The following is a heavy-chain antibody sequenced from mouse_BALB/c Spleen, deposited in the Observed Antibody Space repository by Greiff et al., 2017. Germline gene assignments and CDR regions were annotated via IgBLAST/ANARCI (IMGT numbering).Heavy chain of an antibody. CDR1: GYTFTDYA. V-gene: IGHV1S137*01. D-gene: IGHD2-1*01. Sequence: QVQLKQSGAELVRPGVSVKISCKGSGYTFTDYAMHWVKQSHAKSLEWIGVISTYYGDASYNQKFKGKATMTVDKSSSTAYMELARLTSEDSAIYYCARGYGKEFAYWGQGTLVTVSA. CDR3: ARGYGKEFAY. J-gene: IGHJ3*01. CDR2: ISTYYGDA.